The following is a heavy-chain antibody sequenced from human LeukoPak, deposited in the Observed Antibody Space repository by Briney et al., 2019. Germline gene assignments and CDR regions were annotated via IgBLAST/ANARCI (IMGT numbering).Heavy chain of an antibody. CDR2: ISGRGGST. CDR1: GFTFSSYA. J-gene: IGHJ1*01. CDR3: AKDEDIVVVPAAEYFQH. V-gene: IGHV3-23*01. D-gene: IGHD2-2*01. Sequence: GGSLRLSCAASGFTFSSYAMSWVRQAPGKGLEWVSAISGRGGSTYYADSVKGRFTISRDNSKNTLYLQMNSLRAEDTAVYYCAKDEDIVVVPAAEYFQHWGQGTLVTVSS.